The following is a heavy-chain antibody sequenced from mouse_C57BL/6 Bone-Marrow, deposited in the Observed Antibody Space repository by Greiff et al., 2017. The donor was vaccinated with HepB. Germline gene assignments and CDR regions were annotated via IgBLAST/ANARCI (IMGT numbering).Heavy chain of an antibody. CDR2: ISSGSSTI. CDR3: ARGYYGSSPYWYFDV. D-gene: IGHD1-1*01. CDR1: GFTFSDYG. J-gene: IGHJ1*03. V-gene: IGHV5-17*01. Sequence: EVQLVESGGGLVKPGGSLKLSCAASGFTFSDYGMHWVRQAPEKGLEWVAYISSGSSTIFYADTVKGRFTISSDNAKNTLCLKMTSLRSEDTAMYYCARGYYGSSPYWYFDVWGTGTTVTVSS.